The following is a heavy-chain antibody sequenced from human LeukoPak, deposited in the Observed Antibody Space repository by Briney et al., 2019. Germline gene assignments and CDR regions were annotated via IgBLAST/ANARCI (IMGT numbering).Heavy chain of an antibody. V-gene: IGHV3-48*01. J-gene: IGHJ4*02. Sequence: PGGSLRLSCAASGFTFSSYSMNWVRQAPGKGLEGGAYISTSSSTIHYADSVKGRFTICRDNAKNSLYLQMNSLRAEDTAVYYCAKVLVGTTCFEYWGQGTLVTVSS. CDR2: ISTSSSTI. D-gene: IGHD1-7*01. CDR1: GFTFSSYS. CDR3: AKVLVGTTCFEY.